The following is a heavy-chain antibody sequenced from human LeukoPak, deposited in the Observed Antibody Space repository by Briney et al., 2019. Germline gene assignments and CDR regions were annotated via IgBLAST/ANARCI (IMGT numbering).Heavy chain of an antibody. CDR2: INSDGSST. V-gene: IGHV3-74*01. J-gene: IGHJ4*02. Sequence: GGSLRLSCEASGFTFSGYWMHRVRQAPGKGLVWVSRINSDGSSTTYADSVKGRFTLSRDNAKNTLYLQMNSLRAEDTAVYYCARDRAYSYGEFDYWGQGTLVSVSS. D-gene: IGHD5-18*01. CDR3: ARDRAYSYGEFDY. CDR1: GFTFSGYW.